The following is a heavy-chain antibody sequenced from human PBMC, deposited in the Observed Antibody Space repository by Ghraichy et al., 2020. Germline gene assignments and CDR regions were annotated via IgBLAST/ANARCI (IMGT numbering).Heavy chain of an antibody. Sequence: GESLNISCAASGFTFDDYGMSWVRQAPGKGLEWVSGINWNGGSTGYADSVKGRFTISRDNAKNSLYLQMNSLRAEDTALYYCARGFLGELSFADYWGQGTLVTVSS. J-gene: IGHJ4*02. CDR2: INWNGGST. D-gene: IGHD3-16*02. CDR3: ARGFLGELSFADY. CDR1: GFTFDDYG. V-gene: IGHV3-20*04.